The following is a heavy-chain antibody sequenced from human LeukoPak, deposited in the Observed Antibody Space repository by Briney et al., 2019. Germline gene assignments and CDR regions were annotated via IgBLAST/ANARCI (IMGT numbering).Heavy chain of an antibody. CDR3: ATFNTAMVIAGGLDY. V-gene: IGHV1-46*01. J-gene: IGHJ4*02. D-gene: IGHD5-18*01. CDR1: GYTFSSYY. Sequence: ASVKVSCKASGYTFSSYYMHWVRQAPGQGLEWMGIINPTGGSTSYAQKFQGRVTMTEDTSTDTAYMELSSLRSEDTAVYYCATFNTAMVIAGGLDYWGQGTLVTVSS. CDR2: INPTGGST.